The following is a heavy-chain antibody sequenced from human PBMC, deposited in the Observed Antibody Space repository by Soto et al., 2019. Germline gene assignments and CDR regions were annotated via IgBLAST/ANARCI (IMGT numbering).Heavy chain of an antibody. Sequence: VQLVESGGGVVQPGRSLRLSCAASGFTFSDYAMHWVRQAPGKGLEWVAVVSHDGRNTPYADSVKGRLTISRDSSKHTVSLEMTSLRAEDTAVYYCAKGGRQWLVTSAFNYWGQGALVTVSS. CDR1: GFTFSDYA. D-gene: IGHD6-19*01. CDR2: VSHDGRNT. J-gene: IGHJ4*02. CDR3: AKGGRQWLVTSAFNY. V-gene: IGHV3-30*18.